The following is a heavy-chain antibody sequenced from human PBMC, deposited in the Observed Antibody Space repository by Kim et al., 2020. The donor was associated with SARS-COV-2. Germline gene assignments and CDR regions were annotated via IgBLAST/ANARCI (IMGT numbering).Heavy chain of an antibody. CDR1: GGSISSYY. Sequence: SETLSLTCTVSGGSISSYYWSWIRQPPGKGLEWIGYIYYSGSTNYNASLKSRVTISVDTSKNQFSLKLSSVTAADTAVYYCARHLKTVTTFAFDIWGQGT. V-gene: IGHV4-59*08. J-gene: IGHJ3*02. CDR3: ARHLKTVTTFAFDI. D-gene: IGHD4-17*01. CDR2: IYYSGST.